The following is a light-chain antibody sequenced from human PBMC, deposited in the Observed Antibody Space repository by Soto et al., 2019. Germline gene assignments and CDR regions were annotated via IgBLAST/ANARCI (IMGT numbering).Light chain of an antibody. Sequence: DIQMTQSPSSLSASVGDRVTITCRASQSVSNYLNWYQQKPGKAPKLLIYGASSLQSGVPSRFSGSGSGTYFTLTISSLQPEDFATYYCQETDTTPFTFGPRTSVDFK. J-gene: IGKJ3*01. V-gene: IGKV1-39*01. CDR3: QETDTTPFT. CDR2: GAS. CDR1: QSVSNY.